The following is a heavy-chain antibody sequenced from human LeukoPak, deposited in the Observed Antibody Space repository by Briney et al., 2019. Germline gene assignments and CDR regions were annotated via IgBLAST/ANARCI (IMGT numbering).Heavy chain of an antibody. J-gene: IGHJ4*02. CDR2: ISGSGGNT. V-gene: IGHV3-23*01. Sequence: PGGSLRLSCAASGFTFSTYVVNWVRQAPGKGLEWVSAISGSGGNTYYADSVKGRFTISRDNSKNTLYLQMSSLRVEDTAVYYCARGYFYDSSGYFPPYYFDYWGQGTLVTVSS. CDR1: GFTFSTYV. CDR3: ARGYFYDSSGYFPPYYFDY. D-gene: IGHD3-22*01.